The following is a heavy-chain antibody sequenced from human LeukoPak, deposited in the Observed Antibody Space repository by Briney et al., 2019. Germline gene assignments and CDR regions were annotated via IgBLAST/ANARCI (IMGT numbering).Heavy chain of an antibody. V-gene: IGHV3-48*01. CDR2: ISSSSTII. J-gene: IGHJ4*02. CDR1: GFTFSTYS. CDR3: ARGLGIYCGGDCYGAY. D-gene: IGHD2-21*02. Sequence: GGSLRLSCAASGFTFSTYSMNWVRQAPGKGLEWVSYISSSSTIIYYADSVKGRFTISRDNAKNSMYLQMNSLRGEDTAVYYCARGLGIYCGGDCYGAYWGQGTLVTVSS.